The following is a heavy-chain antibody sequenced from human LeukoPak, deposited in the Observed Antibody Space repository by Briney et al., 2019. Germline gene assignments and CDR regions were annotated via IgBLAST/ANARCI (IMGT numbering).Heavy chain of an antibody. V-gene: IGHV3-23*01. CDR2: ISGSGGST. Sequence: GGSLRLSXAASGFTFSSYAMSWVCQAPGKGLEWVSAISGSGGSTYYADSVKGRFTISRDNSKNTLYLQMNSLRAEDTAVYYCASGTLTTNRYYYYYMDVWGKGTTVTVSS. CDR3: ASGTLTTNRYYYYYMDV. D-gene: IGHD4-17*01. J-gene: IGHJ6*03. CDR1: GFTFSSYA.